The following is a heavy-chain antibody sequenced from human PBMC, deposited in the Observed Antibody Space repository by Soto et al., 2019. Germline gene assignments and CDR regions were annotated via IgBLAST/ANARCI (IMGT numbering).Heavy chain of an antibody. CDR1: GGSISSSSYY. J-gene: IGHJ6*02. CDR3: ARRYGNYYYYGMDV. V-gene: IGHV4-39*01. CDR2: IYYSGST. D-gene: IGHD5-18*01. Sequence: ASETLSLTCTVSGGSISSSSYYWGWIRQPPGKGLEWIGSIYYSGSTYYNPSLKSRVTISVDTSKNQFSLKLSSVTAADTAVYYCARRYGNYYYYGMDVWGQGTTVTVSS.